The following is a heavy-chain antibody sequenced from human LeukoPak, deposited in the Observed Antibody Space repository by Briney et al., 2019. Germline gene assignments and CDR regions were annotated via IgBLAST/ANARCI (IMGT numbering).Heavy chain of an antibody. CDR1: GGSFSGYY. Sequence: MASETLSLTCAVYGGSFSGYYWSWIRQPAGKGLEWIGRIYTSGSTNYNPSLKSRVTMSVDTSKNQFSLKLSSVTAADTAVYYCARDRAPYGSGSYYNYFDYWGQGTLVTVSS. V-gene: IGHV4-4*07. J-gene: IGHJ4*02. D-gene: IGHD3-10*01. CDR3: ARDRAPYGSGSYYNYFDY. CDR2: IYTSGST.